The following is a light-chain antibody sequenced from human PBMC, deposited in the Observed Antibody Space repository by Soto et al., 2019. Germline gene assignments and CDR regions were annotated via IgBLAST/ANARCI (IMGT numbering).Light chain of an antibody. CDR1: SRDVGGHNY. J-gene: IGLJ2*01. V-gene: IGLV2-11*02. CDR2: DVN. Sequence: QSALTQPRSVSGSPGQSVTISCTGTSRDVGGHNYVSWYQHHPGKAPKLMIYDVNKRPSGVPDRFSGSKSGSTASLTISGLQAEDEADYYCCSYAGSSTFLFGGGTKLTVL. CDR3: CSYAGSSTFL.